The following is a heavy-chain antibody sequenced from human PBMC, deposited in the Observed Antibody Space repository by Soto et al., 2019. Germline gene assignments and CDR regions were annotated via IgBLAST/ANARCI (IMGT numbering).Heavy chain of an antibody. CDR1: GGSFSGYY. V-gene: IGHV4-34*01. CDR3: ARGKLSDYVWGSYRYHFDY. CDR2: INHSGST. D-gene: IGHD3-16*02. J-gene: IGHJ4*02. Sequence: LSLTCAVYGGSFSGYYWSWIRQPPGKGLEWIGGINHSGSTNYNPSLKSRVTISVDTSKNQFSLKLSSVTAADTAVYYCARGKLSDYVWGSYRYHFDYWGQGTVVTVSS.